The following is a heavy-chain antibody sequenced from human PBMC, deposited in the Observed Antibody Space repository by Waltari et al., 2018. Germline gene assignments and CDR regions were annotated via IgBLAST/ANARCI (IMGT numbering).Heavy chain of an antibody. J-gene: IGHJ4*02. CDR2: INRNSGGT. V-gene: IGHV1-2*06. D-gene: IGHD5-12*01. CDR1: GYTFTGYY. CDR3: AREGGYDFIGIGY. Sequence: QVQLVQSGAEVKKPGASVKVSCKASGYTFTGYYMHWVRQAPGQGLEWMGRINRNSGGTNYAQKCQGRVTMTRDTSISTAYMERSRLRSDDTAVYYWAREGGYDFIGIGYWGQGTLVTVSS.